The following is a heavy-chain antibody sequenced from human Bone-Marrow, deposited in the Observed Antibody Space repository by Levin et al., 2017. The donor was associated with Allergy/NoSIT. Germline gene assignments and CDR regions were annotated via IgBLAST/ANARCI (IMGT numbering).Heavy chain of an antibody. CDR1: GFTFSSYG. CDR2: ISYDGSNK. CDR3: AKGASVRGVSYWYFDL. Sequence: GGSLRLSCAASGFTFSSYGMHWVRQAPGKGLEWVAVISYDGSNKYYADSVKGRFTISRDNSKNTLYLQMNSLRAEDTAVYYCAKGASVRGVSYWYFDLWGRGTLVTVSS. V-gene: IGHV3-30*18. J-gene: IGHJ2*01. D-gene: IGHD3-10*02.